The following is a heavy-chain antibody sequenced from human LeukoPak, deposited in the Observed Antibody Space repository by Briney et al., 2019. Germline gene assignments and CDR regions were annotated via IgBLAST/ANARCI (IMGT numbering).Heavy chain of an antibody. CDR1: GFTLSSYW. D-gene: IGHD5-12*01. J-gene: IGHJ4*02. CDR3: ARDMGDIVATIDY. CDR2: INTDGSST. V-gene: IGHV3-74*01. Sequence: GGSLRLSCAASGFTLSSYWMPWVRQAPGKGLVWVPRINTDGSSTSYADSVKGRFTISRDNAKNTLYLQMNSLRAEDTAVYYCARDMGDIVATIDYWGQGTLVTVSS.